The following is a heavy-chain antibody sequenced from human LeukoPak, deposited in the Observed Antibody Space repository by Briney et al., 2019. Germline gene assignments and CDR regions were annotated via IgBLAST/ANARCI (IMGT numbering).Heavy chain of an antibody. CDR3: ARGRFKSQLLSFY. J-gene: IGHJ4*02. CDR2: MNPNSGNT. CDR1: GYTFTRYD. V-gene: IGHV1-8*01. Sequence: ASVKVSCKASGYTFTRYDINWVRQSTGQGLEWMGWMNPNSGNTGYAQKFQGRVTMTRNTSISTAYMELSSLRSEDTAVYYCARGRFKSQLLSFYWGQGTLVTVSS. D-gene: IGHD2-2*01.